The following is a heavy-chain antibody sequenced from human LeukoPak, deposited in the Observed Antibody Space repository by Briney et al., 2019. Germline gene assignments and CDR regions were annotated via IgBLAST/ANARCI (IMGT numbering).Heavy chain of an antibody. J-gene: IGHJ5*02. CDR3: ARHVLSLTVFYRELNGFDP. CDR2: IYPGDSDT. D-gene: IGHD3-9*01. Sequence: GESLKISCEGSGYTFTNYWIGWLRQMPGKGLEWMGIIYPGDSDTRYSPSFAGQVTISADKSINTAYLQWNSLKASDTAIYYCARHVLSLTVFYRELNGFDPWGQETLVTVSS. CDR1: GYTFTNYW. V-gene: IGHV5-51*01.